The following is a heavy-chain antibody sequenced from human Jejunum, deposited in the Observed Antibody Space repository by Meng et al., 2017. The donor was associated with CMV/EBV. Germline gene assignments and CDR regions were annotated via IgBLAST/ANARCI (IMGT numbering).Heavy chain of an antibody. CDR1: GYSFTGYY. CDR3: VSLVTLRQGVVH. CDR2: VGSGGGGT. D-gene: IGHD2-21*02. J-gene: IGHJ1*01. V-gene: IGHV1-2*02. Sequence: ASGYSFTGYYVRWVRQAPRQGLPWVGWVGSGGGGTFYAQAFQGRVTMSRDTSIGTACMGLSALTSDDTAMYYCVSLVTLRQGVVHWGQGTRVTVSS.